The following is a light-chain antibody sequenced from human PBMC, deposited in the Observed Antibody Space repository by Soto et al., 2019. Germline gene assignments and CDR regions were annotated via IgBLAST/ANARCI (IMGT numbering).Light chain of an antibody. Sequence: SYELTQPPSVSVSPGQTANITCSGNTLGSKFVFWYQQKAGQSPMVFIYEDTKRPSGIPERFSGSNSGNTATLTISGTQAMDEADFYCQAWDSGTVVFGGGTKLTVL. J-gene: IGLJ2*01. CDR3: QAWDSGTVV. CDR2: EDT. CDR1: TLGSKF. V-gene: IGLV3-1*01.